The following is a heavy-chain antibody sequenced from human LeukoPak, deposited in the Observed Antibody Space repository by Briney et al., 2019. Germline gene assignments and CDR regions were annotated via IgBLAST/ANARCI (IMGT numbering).Heavy chain of an antibody. CDR3: ARTVGYSYGYNWFDP. J-gene: IGHJ5*02. D-gene: IGHD5-18*01. CDR1: GGSISSYY. CDR2: INHSGST. V-gene: IGHV4-34*01. Sequence: PSETLSLTCTVSGGSISSYYWSWIRQPPGEGLEWIGEINHSGSTNYNPSLKSRVTISVDTSKNQFSLKLSSVTAADTAVYYCARTVGYSYGYNWFDPWGQGTLVTVSS.